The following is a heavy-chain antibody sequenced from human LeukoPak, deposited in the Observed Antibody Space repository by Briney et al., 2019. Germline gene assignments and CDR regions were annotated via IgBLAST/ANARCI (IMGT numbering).Heavy chain of an antibody. CDR3: AKRGVVIRVGSVGFHKEAYYFES. J-gene: IGHJ4*02. D-gene: IGHD3-10*01. CDR2: ISDSGGST. CDR1: GITLSNYG. Sequence: GGSLRLSCAVSGITLSNYGMSWVRQAPGKGLEWVAGISDSGGSTKYADSVKGRFTISRDNPKNTLFLQMNSLRAEDTAVYFCAKRGVVIRVGSVGFHKEAYYFESWGQGALVTVSS. V-gene: IGHV3-23*01.